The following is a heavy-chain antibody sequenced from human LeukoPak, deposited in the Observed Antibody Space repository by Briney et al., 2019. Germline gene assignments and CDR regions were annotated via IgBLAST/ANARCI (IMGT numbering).Heavy chain of an antibody. J-gene: IGHJ4*02. D-gene: IGHD6-13*01. CDR1: GFTFSNYW. CDR3: ARERGYSSSWYGGLEY. Sequence: GGSLILSCAASGFTFSNYWMSWVRQAPGKGLEWVANIKQDGSERYYVDSVKGRFSISRDNAKKSLYLQMNSLRAEDSAVYYCARERGYSSSWYGGLEYWGQGTLVTVSS. V-gene: IGHV3-7*01. CDR2: IKQDGSER.